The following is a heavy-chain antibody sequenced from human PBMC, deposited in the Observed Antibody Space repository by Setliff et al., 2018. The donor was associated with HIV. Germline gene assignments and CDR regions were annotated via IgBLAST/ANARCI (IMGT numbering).Heavy chain of an antibody. V-gene: IGHV1-69*05. CDR3: ARAWGTESSSWTNDAFDI. D-gene: IGHD6-13*01. Sequence: ASVKVSCKTSGGTFSGYVLIWVRQAPGQGLEWMGGIIPLFGTANYAQKFQGRVTITTDKSTSTAYMELRSLRSDDTAVYYCARAWGTESSSWTNDAFDIWGQGTMVTVSS. CDR1: GGTFSGYV. CDR2: IIPLFGTA. J-gene: IGHJ3*02.